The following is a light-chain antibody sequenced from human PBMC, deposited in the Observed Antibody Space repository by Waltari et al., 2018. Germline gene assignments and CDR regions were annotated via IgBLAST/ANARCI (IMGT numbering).Light chain of an antibody. CDR3: CSYAGSSTYVV. Sequence: QSALTQPASVSGSPGQSITISCTGTSSDVGSYNLVSWYQQHPGKAPKLMIYEGSKRPSGGSKRFSGSKSGNTASLTISGLQAEDEADYYCCSYAGSSTYVVFGGGTKLTVL. J-gene: IGLJ2*01. CDR1: SSDVGSYNL. V-gene: IGLV2-23*01. CDR2: EGS.